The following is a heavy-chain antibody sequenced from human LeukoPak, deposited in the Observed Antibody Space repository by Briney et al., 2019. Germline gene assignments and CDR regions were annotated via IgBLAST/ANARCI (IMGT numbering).Heavy chain of an antibody. CDR1: GGSISSSTYY. J-gene: IGHJ5*02. V-gene: IGHV4-39*07. CDR3: ARGTRRITMVRGVNQNWFDP. Sequence: SETLSLTCTVSGGSISSSTYYWGWIRQPPGKGLEWIGEINHSGSTNYNPSLKSRVTISVDTSKNQFSLKLSSVTAADTAVYYCARGTRRITMVRGVNQNWFDPWGQGTLVTVSS. D-gene: IGHD3-10*01. CDR2: INHSGST.